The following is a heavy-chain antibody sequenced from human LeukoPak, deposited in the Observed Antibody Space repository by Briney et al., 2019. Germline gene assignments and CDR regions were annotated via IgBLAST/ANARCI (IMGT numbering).Heavy chain of an antibody. CDR1: GFTFSSYA. J-gene: IGHJ4*02. D-gene: IGHD1-26*01. V-gene: IGHV3-30-3*01. CDR2: ISYDGSNK. Sequence: PGRSLRLSCEASGFTFSSYAVHWVRQAPGKGLEWVAVISYDGSNKYYADSVKGRFTISRDNSKNTLYLQMNSLRAEDTAVYYCARAAPGIVFLLDYFDYWGQGTLVTVSS. CDR3: ARAAPGIVFLLDYFDY.